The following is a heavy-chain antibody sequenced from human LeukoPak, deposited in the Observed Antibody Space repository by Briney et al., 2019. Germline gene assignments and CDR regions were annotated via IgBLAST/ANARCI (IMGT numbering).Heavy chain of an antibody. Sequence: GGSLRLSCAGSGFTFSTYSMTWVRQGPGKGLEWVSSIYNSGSKTFYADSVKGRFTISRDNSKNTVYLLMNSLRVEDTAVYYCAKDVVPDSGWDLDYWGQGTLVTVSS. V-gene: IGHV3-23*01. J-gene: IGHJ4*02. CDR2: IYNSGSKT. CDR1: GFTFSTYS. D-gene: IGHD6-19*01. CDR3: AKDVVPDSGWDLDY.